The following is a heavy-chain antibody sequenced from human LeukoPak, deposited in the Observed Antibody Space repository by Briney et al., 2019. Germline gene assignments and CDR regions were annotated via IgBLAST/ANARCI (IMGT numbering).Heavy chain of an antibody. CDR1: GGSISSSNW. D-gene: IGHD3-22*01. V-gene: IGHV4-4*02. Sequence: SETLSLTCAVSGGSISSSNWWSWVRQPPGKGLEWIGEIYHSGSTNYNPSLKSRVTVSVDKSKNQFSLKLSSVTAADTAVYYCARESYYDSSGYSHDAFDIWGQGTMVTVSS. CDR3: ARESYYDSSGYSHDAFDI. J-gene: IGHJ3*02. CDR2: IYHSGST.